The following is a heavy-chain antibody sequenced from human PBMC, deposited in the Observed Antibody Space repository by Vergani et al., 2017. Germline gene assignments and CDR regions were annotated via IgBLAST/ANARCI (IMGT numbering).Heavy chain of an antibody. CDR1: GSSISSGDHC. V-gene: IGHV4-31*11. CDR3: ARSRPYCTSGSCPAI. CDR2: IFYSGTT. Sequence: QVQLQESGPGVVKPSQTLSLTCAVSGSSISSGDHCWTWIRQRPGKGLEWIGYIFYSGTTYDNPSLRSRLTISVDTSQNQFSLKLNSVTVADTAVYYCARSRPYCTSGSCPAIWGQGTLVTVSS. J-gene: IGHJ4*02. D-gene: IGHD2-15*01.